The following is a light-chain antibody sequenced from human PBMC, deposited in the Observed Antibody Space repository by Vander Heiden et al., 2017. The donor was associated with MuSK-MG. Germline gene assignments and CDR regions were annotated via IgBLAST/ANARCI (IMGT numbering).Light chain of an antibody. CDR3: QHADSAPLA. V-gene: IGKV1-39*01. CDR1: QTISSY. CDR2: GVS. Sequence: DIQMTQSPSSLSASVGDRVTISCRASQTISSYLNWYQQKPGRVPKLLIYGVSSLHSGVPSRFSGSGSGTDFTLTISRLQPEDCATYYCQHADSAPLAFGGGTKVEIK. J-gene: IGKJ4*01.